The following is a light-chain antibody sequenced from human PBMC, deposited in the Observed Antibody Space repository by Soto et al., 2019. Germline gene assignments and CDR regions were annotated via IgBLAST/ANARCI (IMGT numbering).Light chain of an antibody. J-gene: IGKJ1*01. CDR2: KAS. Sequence: DIQMTQSPSTLSASVGDRVTITCLASQSSSSWLAWYQQKPGKAPKLLIYKASILERGVPSRFSGSGSGTEFTLTISSLPPDDFANYYCQQYNSYPWKFGQGTKVQIK. V-gene: IGKV1-5*03. CDR3: QQYNSYPWK. CDR1: QSSSSW.